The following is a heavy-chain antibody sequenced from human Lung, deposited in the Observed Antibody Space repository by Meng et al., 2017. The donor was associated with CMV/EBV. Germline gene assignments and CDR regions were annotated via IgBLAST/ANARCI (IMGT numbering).Heavy chain of an antibody. Sequence: SXXVSXKASVYFFIDYDIHWVRRAAGQGLEWMGRINSYVGGTNSAQQSRGRVTMTSDTSTDTAYMELSRLTSADTAVYYCARVGSRNGPNYYSYNGVEFGXQGNXVTVSS. CDR2: INSYVGGT. CDR1: VYFFIDYD. D-gene: IGHD1-14*01. V-gene: IGHV1-2*06. J-gene: IGHJ6*02. CDR3: ARVGSRNGPNYYSYNGVEF.